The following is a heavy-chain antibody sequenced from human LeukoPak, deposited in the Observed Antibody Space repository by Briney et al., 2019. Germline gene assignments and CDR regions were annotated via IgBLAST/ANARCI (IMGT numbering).Heavy chain of an antibody. CDR2: INPNSGGT. D-gene: IGHD3-22*01. CDR3: ARGKYYYDSSGYLAY. CDR1: GYTFTGYY. V-gene: IGHV1-2*02. J-gene: IGHJ4*02. Sequence: ASVKVSCKASGYTFTGYYTHWVRQAPGQGLEWMGWINPNSGGTNYAQKFQGRVTMTRDTSISTAYMELSRLRSDDTAVYYCARGKYYYDSSGYLAYWGQGTLVTVSS.